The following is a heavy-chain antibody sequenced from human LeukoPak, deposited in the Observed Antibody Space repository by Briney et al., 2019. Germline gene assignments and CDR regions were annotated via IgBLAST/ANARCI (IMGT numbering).Heavy chain of an antibody. CDR2: VDHTGST. D-gene: IGHD5-18*01. Sequence: SETLSLTCSVSDDSITMYYWTWIRQPPGKGLEWIGYVDHTGSTNFNPSLNGRVSISRDTTKNLFSLRLRSVTAADTAVYYCARDPVWYSYGSGAEEHYFDYWGQGTLVTVSS. J-gene: IGHJ4*02. CDR1: DDSITMYY. V-gene: IGHV4-59*01. CDR3: ARDPVWYSYGSGAEEHYFDY.